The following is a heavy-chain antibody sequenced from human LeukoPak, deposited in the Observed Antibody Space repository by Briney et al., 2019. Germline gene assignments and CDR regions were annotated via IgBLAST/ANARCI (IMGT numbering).Heavy chain of an antibody. V-gene: IGHV3-7*01. CDR2: IKQDGSEK. D-gene: IGHD6-19*01. CDR3: ARPAGYSSGWYFDY. Sequence: PGGSLRLSCAASGFTFSSYWMSWVRQAPGKGLEWVANIKQDGSEKYYVDSVKGRFTISRDNAKNSLYLQMNSLRAEDTAVYYCARPAGYSSGWYFDYWGQGTLVTVSS. J-gene: IGHJ4*02. CDR1: GFTFSSYW.